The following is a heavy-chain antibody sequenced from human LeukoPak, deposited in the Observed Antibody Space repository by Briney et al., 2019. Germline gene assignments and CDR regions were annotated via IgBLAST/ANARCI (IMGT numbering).Heavy chain of an antibody. CDR1: GYTFTGYY. V-gene: IGHV1-2*02. D-gene: IGHD6-13*01. Sequence: ASVKVSCKASGYTFTGYYMHWVRQAPGQGLEWMGWINPNSGGTNYAQKFQGRVTMTRDTSISTAYMELSRLRSDDTAVYYCARLNSSPDRARDFWGQGTLVTVSS. CDR3: ARLNSSPDRARDF. J-gene: IGHJ4*02. CDR2: INPNSGGT.